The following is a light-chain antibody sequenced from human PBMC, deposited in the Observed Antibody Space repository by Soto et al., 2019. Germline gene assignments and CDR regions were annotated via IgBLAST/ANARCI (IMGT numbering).Light chain of an antibody. CDR2: EGS. V-gene: IGLV2-23*01. CDR1: SSDVGRYNL. J-gene: IGLJ1*01. CDR3: CSYASSSTHYV. Sequence: QSALTQPASVSGSPGQSITSSCTGTSSDVGRYNLVSWYQQYPGKAPKLVIYEGSKRPSGVSNRFSGSKSGNEASLTISGLQAEDEADSYCCSYASSSTHYVFGSGTKVTVL.